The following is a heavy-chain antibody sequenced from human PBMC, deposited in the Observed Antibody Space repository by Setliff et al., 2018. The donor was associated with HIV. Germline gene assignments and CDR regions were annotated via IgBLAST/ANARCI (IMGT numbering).Heavy chain of an antibody. J-gene: IGHJ4*02. V-gene: IGHV3-15*01. Sequence: GGFLRLSCAAAGFTFSNAWMTWVRQAPGKGPEWVARIRNKKNGGTTYYAAPVEGRFTISRDDSKNTLSLQMNSLKTEDTAIYYCTTDLGSGRFSWNNNWGQGTLVTVSS. CDR2: IRNKKNGGTT. CDR3: TTDLGSGRFSWNNN. CDR1: GFTFSNAW. D-gene: IGHD1-26*01.